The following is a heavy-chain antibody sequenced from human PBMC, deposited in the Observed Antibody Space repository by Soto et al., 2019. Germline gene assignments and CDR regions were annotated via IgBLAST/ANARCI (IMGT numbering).Heavy chain of an antibody. Sequence: TVSGGSISNYFCNWIRQPAGKGLEWIGRIDNSGSTNYNPSLKSRITMSADTSGNQFSLKLNSVTAADTAVYYCARGGQDFWSGPFDYWGQGALVTVSS. CDR3: ARGGQDFWSGPFDY. D-gene: IGHD3-3*01. CDR2: IDNSGST. CDR1: GGSISNYF. V-gene: IGHV4-4*07. J-gene: IGHJ4*02.